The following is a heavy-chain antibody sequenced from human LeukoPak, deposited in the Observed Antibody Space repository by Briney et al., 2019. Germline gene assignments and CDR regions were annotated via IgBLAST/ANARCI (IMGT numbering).Heavy chain of an antibody. CDR3: TRDGGYSGFDFDY. CDR2: MTASGVT. J-gene: IGHJ4*02. CDR1: GFSFNFHS. V-gene: IGHV3-21*01. D-gene: IGHD5-12*01. Sequence: GGSLRLSCAASGFSFNFHSMNWVRQAPGKGLEWISYMTASGVTMYAESVYGRFTISRDNDKKLVYLQMISLRVEDTAVYFCTRDGGYSGFDFDYWGQGVLVTVSS.